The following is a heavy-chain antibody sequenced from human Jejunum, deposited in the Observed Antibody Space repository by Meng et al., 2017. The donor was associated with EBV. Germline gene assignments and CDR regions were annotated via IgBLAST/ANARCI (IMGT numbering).Heavy chain of an antibody. CDR2: ICFSDYT. J-gene: IGHJ4*02. Sequence: HLPESAPGLVKPSETLSRTCTVSGGSISSSIYCWGWIRQPPGKGLEWIGSICFSDYTYHNPSLKSRVAISADTSKNQFSLSLTSVTAADTAVYYCAMGPDYAKSGYWGQGTLVTVSS. V-gene: IGHV4-39*01. CDR1: GGSISSSIYC. D-gene: IGHD4-17*01. CDR3: AMGPDYAKSGY.